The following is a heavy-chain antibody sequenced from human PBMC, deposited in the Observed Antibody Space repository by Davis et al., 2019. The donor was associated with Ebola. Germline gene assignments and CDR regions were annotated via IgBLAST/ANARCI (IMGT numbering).Heavy chain of an antibody. CDR2: ISGSGGST. D-gene: IGHD3-22*01. CDR3: ARDLGYYDSSGYKY. CDR1: GFTFSSYA. V-gene: IGHV3-23*01. J-gene: IGHJ4*02. Sequence: GESLKISCAASGFTFSSYAMSWVRQAPGKGLEWVSAISGSGGSTYYADSVKGRFTISRDNSKNTLYLQMNSLRAEDTAVYYCARDLGYYDSSGYKYWGQGTLVTVSS.